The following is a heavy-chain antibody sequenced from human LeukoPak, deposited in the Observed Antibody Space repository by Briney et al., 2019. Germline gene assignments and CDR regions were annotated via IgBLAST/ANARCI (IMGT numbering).Heavy chain of an antibody. Sequence: GGSLRLSCAASGFTFSSYAMSWVRQAPGKGLEWVSAISGSGGSTYYADSVKGRFTISRDNSKNTLYLQMHSLRAEDTAVYYCAKLGSKYSSSWYVYWGQGTLLTVSS. J-gene: IGHJ4*02. CDR3: AKLGSKYSSSWYVY. V-gene: IGHV3-23*01. D-gene: IGHD6-13*01. CDR2: ISGSGGST. CDR1: GFTFSSYA.